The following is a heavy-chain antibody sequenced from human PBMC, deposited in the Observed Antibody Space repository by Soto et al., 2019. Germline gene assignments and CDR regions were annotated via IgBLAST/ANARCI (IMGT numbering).Heavy chain of an antibody. J-gene: IGHJ4*02. V-gene: IGHV4-34*01. CDR3: ARSLQGSYDYIWGSYRPSSRSDY. D-gene: IGHD3-16*02. CDR1: GGSFSGYY. CDR2: INHSGST. Sequence: SETLSLTCAVYGGSFSGYYWSWIRQPPGKGLEWIGEINHSGSTTYNPSLKSRVTISVGTSKNQFSLKLSSVTAADTAVYYCARSLQGSYDYIWGSYRPSSRSDYWGQGTLVTVSS.